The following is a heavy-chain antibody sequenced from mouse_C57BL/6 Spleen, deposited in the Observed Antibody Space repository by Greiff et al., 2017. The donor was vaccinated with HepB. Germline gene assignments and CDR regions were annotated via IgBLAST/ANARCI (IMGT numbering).Heavy chain of an antibody. D-gene: IGHD1-1*01. J-gene: IGHJ2*01. CDR2: IDPENGDT. V-gene: IGHV14-4*01. Sequence: VQLQQSGAELVRPGASVKLSCTASGFNIKDDYMHWVKQRPEQGLEWIGWIDPENGDTEYASKFQGKATITADTSSNTAYLQLSSLTSEDTAVYYCTLFITLFDYWGHGTTLTVSS. CDR1: GFNIKDDY. CDR3: TLFITLFDY.